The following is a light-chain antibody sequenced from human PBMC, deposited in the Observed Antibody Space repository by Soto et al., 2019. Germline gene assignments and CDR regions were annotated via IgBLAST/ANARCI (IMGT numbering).Light chain of an antibody. Sequence: QSALTQPPSASGSPGQSVTISCTGTSSDVGAYNYVSWYQHRPGKAPKLMIYEVTKRPSGVPDRFSGAKSGNTASLTVSGLQAEDEADYYCTSHAGTNNFPYVFGTGTMVTVL. J-gene: IGLJ1*01. V-gene: IGLV2-8*01. CDR2: EVT. CDR1: SSDVGAYNY. CDR3: TSHAGTNNFPYV.